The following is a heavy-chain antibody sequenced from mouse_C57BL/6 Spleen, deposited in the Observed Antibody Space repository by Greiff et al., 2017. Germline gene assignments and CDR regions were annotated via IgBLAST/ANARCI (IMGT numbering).Heavy chain of an antibody. CDR1: GYTFTDYN. J-gene: IGHJ2*01. Sequence: VQLQQSGPELVKPGASVKMSCKASGYTFTDYNMHWVKQSHGKSLEWIGYINPNNGGTSYNQKFKGKATLTVNKSSSTAYMELRSLTSADSAVYYCARGAYSNYFDYWGQGTTLTVSS. CDR2: INPNNGGT. D-gene: IGHD2-5*01. CDR3: ARGAYSNYFDY. V-gene: IGHV1-22*01.